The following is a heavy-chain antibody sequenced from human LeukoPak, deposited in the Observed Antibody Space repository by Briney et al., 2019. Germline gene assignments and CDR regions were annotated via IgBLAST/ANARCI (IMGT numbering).Heavy chain of an antibody. D-gene: IGHD3-22*01. CDR3: AKDKGYDSSGDHYIHAFDI. V-gene: IGHV3-23*01. J-gene: IGHJ3*02. Sequence: GGSLRLSCAASGFTFSSYAMSWVRQAPGKGLEWVSAISGSGGSTYYADSVKGRFTISRDNSKNTLYLQMNSLRAEDTAVYYCAKDKGYDSSGDHYIHAFDIRGQGTMVTVSS. CDR2: ISGSGGST. CDR1: GFTFSSYA.